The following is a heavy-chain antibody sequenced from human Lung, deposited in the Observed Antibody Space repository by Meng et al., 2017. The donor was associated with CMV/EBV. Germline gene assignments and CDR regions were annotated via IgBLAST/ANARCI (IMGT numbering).Heavy chain of an antibody. CDR1: GGSITSYY. J-gene: IGHJ6*02. V-gene: IGHV4-59*01. Sequence: SXTXSFXFTVFGGSITSYYWNWIRQPPGKKLEWIGDISHSGTSSYNPSLKSRIIITVDTSRKQFSLKLTSVAAADTAVYFCARGRDDDISRGYYYNRGFDVWXRGATVTVSS. D-gene: IGHD3-22*01. CDR2: ISHSGTS. CDR3: ARGRDDDISRGYYYNRGFDV.